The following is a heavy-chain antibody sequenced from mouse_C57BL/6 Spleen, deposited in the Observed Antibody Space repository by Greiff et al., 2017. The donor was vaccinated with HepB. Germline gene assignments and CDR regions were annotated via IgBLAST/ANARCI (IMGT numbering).Heavy chain of an antibody. J-gene: IGHJ4*01. CDR3: ARSDYDSYYYAMDY. D-gene: IGHD2-4*01. V-gene: IGHV1-80*01. Sequence: VQLVESGAELVKPGASVKISCKASGYAFSSYWMNWVKQRPGKGLEWIGQIYPGDGDTNYNGKFKGKATLTADKSSSTAYMQLSSLTSEDSAVYFCARSDYDSYYYAMDYWGQGTSVTVSS. CDR1: GYAFSSYW. CDR2: IYPGDGDT.